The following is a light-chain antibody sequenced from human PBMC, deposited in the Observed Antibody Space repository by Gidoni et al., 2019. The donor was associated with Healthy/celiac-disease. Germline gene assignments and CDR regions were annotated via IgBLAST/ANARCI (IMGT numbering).Light chain of an antibody. V-gene: IGKV3-20*01. CDR2: GAS. CDR3: QQYGSSLYT. J-gene: IGKJ2*01. Sequence: EIVLTQSPGTLSLSPGERATLSCRACQSVSSSYLDWYQQKPGQAPRLLIYGASSRATGIPDRFSGSVSGTDFTLTISRLEPEDFAVYYCQQYGSSLYTFGQGTKLEIK. CDR1: QSVSSSY.